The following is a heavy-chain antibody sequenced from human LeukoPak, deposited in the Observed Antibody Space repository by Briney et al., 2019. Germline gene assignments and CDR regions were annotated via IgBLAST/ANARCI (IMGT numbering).Heavy chain of an antibody. Sequence: GGSLRLSCAASGFTFSSYSMNWVRQGPGKELEWVSSISSSSSFIYYADSVKGRFTISRDNAKNSLYLQMNSLKAEDTAVYYCARSTPPHKCFDPGGQGTLVTVPS. CDR2: ISSSSSFI. V-gene: IGHV3-21*01. CDR3: ARSTPPHKCFDP. D-gene: IGHD2-15*01. J-gene: IGHJ5*02. CDR1: GFTFSSYS.